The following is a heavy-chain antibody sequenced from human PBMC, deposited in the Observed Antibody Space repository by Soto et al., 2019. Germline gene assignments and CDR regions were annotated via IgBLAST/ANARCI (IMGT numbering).Heavy chain of an antibody. CDR3: VTAYQLLEY. CDR1: GGAFSSYT. J-gene: IGHJ4*02. D-gene: IGHD2-2*01. Sequence: QVQLVQSGAEVKKPGSSVKVSCTASGGAFSSYTINWVRQAPGQGLEWMGRIIPVLGLTNYARQFRGKVKISADTSTTTVYMELTSLRSEDSAMYYCVTAYQLLEYWGQGTQLTVSS. V-gene: IGHV1-69*02. CDR2: IIPVLGLT.